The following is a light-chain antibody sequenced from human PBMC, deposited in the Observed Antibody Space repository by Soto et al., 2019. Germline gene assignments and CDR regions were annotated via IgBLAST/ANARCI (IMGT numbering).Light chain of an antibody. Sequence: QSVLTQPPSVSGAPGQRVTISCTGSSSNIGSNTVNWYQQLPGTAPKLLIYKSNQRPSGVPDRFSGSKSGTSASLAISGLQSEDEADYYCAAWDDSLNGRVFGGGTKVTVL. CDR2: KSN. V-gene: IGLV1-44*01. CDR3: AAWDDSLNGRV. CDR1: SSNIGSNT. J-gene: IGLJ3*02.